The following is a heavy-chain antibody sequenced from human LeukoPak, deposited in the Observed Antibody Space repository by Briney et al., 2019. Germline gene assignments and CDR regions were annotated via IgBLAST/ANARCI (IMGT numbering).Heavy chain of an antibody. CDR2: MNPNSGNS. D-gene: IGHD3-9*01. Sequence: ASVKVSCKTSGYTFTSHDINWVRQATGQGLEWMWWMNPNSGNSGYIQKFQGRITMTRSTSIRTVYMELSSLESDDTAVYYCARGPYYDVLTDYSAYYFDSWGQGTLVTVSS. CDR3: ARGPYYDVLTDYSAYYFDS. CDR1: GYTFTSHD. J-gene: IGHJ4*02. V-gene: IGHV1-8*01.